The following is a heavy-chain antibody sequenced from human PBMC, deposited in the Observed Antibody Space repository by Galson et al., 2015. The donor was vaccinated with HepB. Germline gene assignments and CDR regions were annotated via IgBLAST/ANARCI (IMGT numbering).Heavy chain of an antibody. CDR1: GYTFTSYG. V-gene: IGHV1-18*04. D-gene: IGHD4-17*01. Sequence: VKVSCKASGYTFTSYGISWVRQAPGQGLEWMGWISAYNGNTNYAQKLQGRVTMTTDTSTSTAYMELRSLRSDDTAVYYCARVYRDYGDYVGFLSYWGQGTLVTVSS. J-gene: IGHJ4*02. CDR2: ISAYNGNT. CDR3: ARVYRDYGDYVGFLSY.